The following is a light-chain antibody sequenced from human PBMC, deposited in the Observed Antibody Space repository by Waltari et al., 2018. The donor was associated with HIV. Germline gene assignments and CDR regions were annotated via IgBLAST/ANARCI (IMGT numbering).Light chain of an antibody. Sequence: SVLTQPPSASGPPRPRVTIPCSGSTSHIGSNYVFRYQHHPGTAPKRLIPRNTRRPSGVPDLFSGSTSGTSASLAISGLRSEDEADYYCVAWDDSLGGVVFGGGTKVAVL. J-gene: IGLJ2*01. V-gene: IGLV1-47*01. CDR3: VAWDDSLGGVV. CDR2: RNT. CDR1: TSHIGSNY.